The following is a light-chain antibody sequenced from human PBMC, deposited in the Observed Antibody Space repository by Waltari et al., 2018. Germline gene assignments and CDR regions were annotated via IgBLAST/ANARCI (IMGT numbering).Light chain of an antibody. CDR3: MQGTHWPYT. CDR2: EIS. V-gene: IGKV2-30*01. Sequence: DAVMTQSPLSLPVALGQTAPISCRSSQSLVFSDGNIYLNWFHQRPGQSPRHLIYEISNRRSGVPDRFSGSGSGTDFTLEISRVEADDVGVYFCMQGTHWPYTFGQGTKLEI. J-gene: IGKJ2*01. CDR1: QSLVFSDGNIY.